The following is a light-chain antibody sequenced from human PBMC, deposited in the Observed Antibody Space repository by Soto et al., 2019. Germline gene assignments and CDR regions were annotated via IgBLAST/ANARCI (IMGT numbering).Light chain of an antibody. J-gene: IGKJ5*01. Sequence: EIVLTQSPGTLSSSPGERATLSCRASQSVSSSYLAWYQQKPGQAPRLLIYGASSRATGIPDRFSGSGSGTDFTLTISRLEPEDFAVYYCQQYGSSLITVGQGTRLEIK. CDR3: QQYGSSLIT. CDR2: GAS. CDR1: QSVSSSY. V-gene: IGKV3-20*01.